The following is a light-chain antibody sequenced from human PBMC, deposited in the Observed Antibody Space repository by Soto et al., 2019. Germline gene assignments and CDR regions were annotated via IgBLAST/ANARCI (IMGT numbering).Light chain of an antibody. J-gene: IGLJ3*02. V-gene: IGLV2-23*02. CDR3: CSYAGRSIWV. Sequence: QSALTQPASGSGSLGQSITISCSGSGSDVGNYNLVSWYQQQPGKAPQLIIYEVNKGPSGGSNRFSGSTSGNTASLTISGLQPDDESHYYCCSYAGRSIWVFGGGTKLTVL. CDR1: GSDVGNYNL. CDR2: EVN.